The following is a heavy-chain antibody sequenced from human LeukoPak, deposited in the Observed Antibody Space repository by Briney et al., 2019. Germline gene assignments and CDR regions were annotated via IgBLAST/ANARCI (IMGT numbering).Heavy chain of an antibody. J-gene: IGHJ4*02. Sequence: KASETLSLTCSVSGGSIYDYYWNWVRQPAGKGLEWIGRVYTSGSTNYNPPLESRVTMSVDTSKNQFSLKLSSVTAADTAVYFCARAKVDAHNGPFDYWGQGALVTVSS. CDR1: GGSIYDYY. D-gene: IGHD3-16*01. CDR2: VYTSGST. V-gene: IGHV4-4*07. CDR3: ARAKVDAHNGPFDY.